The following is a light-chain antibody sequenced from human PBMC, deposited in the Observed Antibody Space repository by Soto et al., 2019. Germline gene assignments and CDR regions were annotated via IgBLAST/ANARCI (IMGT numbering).Light chain of an antibody. CDR3: FSYTTSNTYV. Sequence: QSVLTQPASVSGSPGQSITISCTGTSSDIGSYNYVSWYQHHPGKVPQLVIYDVSNRPSGVSNRFSGSKSGNTASLTISGLQAEDEADYYCFSYTTSNTYVFGTGTKVTVL. J-gene: IGLJ1*01. CDR1: SSDIGSYNY. CDR2: DVS. V-gene: IGLV2-14*03.